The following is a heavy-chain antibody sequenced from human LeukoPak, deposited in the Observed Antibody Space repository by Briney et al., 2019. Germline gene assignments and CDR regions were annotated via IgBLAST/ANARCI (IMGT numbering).Heavy chain of an antibody. CDR1: GGTFSSYA. CDR3: ARMAPPERDAFDI. CDR2: IIPIFGTA. V-gene: IGHV1-69*05. Sequence: SVKVSCKASGGTFSSYAISWVRQAPGQGLEWMGGIIPIFGTANYAQKFQGRVTITTDESTSTAYMELSSLRSEDTAVYYCARMAPPERDAFDIWGQGTMVTVSS. J-gene: IGHJ3*02. D-gene: IGHD5-24*01.